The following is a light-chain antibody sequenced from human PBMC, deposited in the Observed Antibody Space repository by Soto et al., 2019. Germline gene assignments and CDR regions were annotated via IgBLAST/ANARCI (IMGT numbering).Light chain of an antibody. Sequence: EIVLTQSPATLSLSPGERATLSCRASQSVNSGFLAWFQQKRGRAPRLLIYATSGRPTGIPDRFSGNGSRTDFTLTISRLEPEDFGVYYCQQYGDSVFTFGPGTKV. CDR1: QSVNSGF. J-gene: IGKJ3*01. CDR3: QQYGDSVFT. V-gene: IGKV3-20*01. CDR2: ATS.